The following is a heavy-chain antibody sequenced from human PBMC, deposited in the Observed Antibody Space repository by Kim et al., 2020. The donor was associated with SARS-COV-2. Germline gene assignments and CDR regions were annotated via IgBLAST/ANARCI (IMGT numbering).Heavy chain of an antibody. D-gene: IGHD6-19*01. Sequence: GGSLRLSCAASGFTFSSYAMSWVRQAPGKGLEWVSAISGSGGSIYYADSVKGRFTISRDNSKNTLYLQMNSLRADDTAVYYCAKDLWGEQWVPIYPHYWGQGTMATVSS. V-gene: IGHV3-23*01. CDR2: ISGSGGSI. CDR3: AKDLWGEQWVPIYPHY. CDR1: GFTFSSYA. J-gene: IGHJ4*02.